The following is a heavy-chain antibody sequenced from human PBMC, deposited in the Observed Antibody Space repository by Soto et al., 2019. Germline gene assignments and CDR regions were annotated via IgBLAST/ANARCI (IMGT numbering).Heavy chain of an antibody. CDR1: GGSFSGYY. CDR3: ARCSGVVWSGYYVSRNRLNYYYYGMDV. J-gene: IGHJ6*02. Sequence: SETLSLTCAVYGGSFSGYYWSWIRQPPGKGLEWIGEINHSGSTNYNPSLKSRVTISVDTSKNQFSLKLSSVTAADTAVYYCARCSGVVWSGYYVSRNRLNYYYYGMDVWGQGTTVTV. V-gene: IGHV4-34*01. CDR2: INHSGST. D-gene: IGHD3-3*01.